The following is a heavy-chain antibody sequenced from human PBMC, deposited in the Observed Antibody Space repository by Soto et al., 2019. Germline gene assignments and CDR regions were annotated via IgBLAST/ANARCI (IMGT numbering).Heavy chain of an antibody. V-gene: IGHV1-69*02. CDR2: IIPMIHIV. D-gene: IGHD3-10*01. CDR3: ARSLYYYGSGERSWFDP. Sequence: QAQLVQSGAEVRKPGSSVKVSCEASGGTFSSNIINWVRQAPGQGLEWMGRIIPMIHIVNYAQKFQDRVTITEEKSTRTAYMELSNLRSEETAVYYCARSLYYYGSGERSWFDPWGQGTPVNVSS. J-gene: IGHJ5*02. CDR1: GGTFSSNI.